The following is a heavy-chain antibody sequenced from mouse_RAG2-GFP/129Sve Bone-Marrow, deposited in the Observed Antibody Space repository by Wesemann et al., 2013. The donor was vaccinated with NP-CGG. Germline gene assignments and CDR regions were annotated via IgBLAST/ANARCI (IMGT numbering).Heavy chain of an antibody. Sequence: QVQLQQSGAELVRPGVSVKISCKGSGYTFTDYAMHWVKQSHAKSLEWIGVISTYYGDASYNQKFKGKATMTVDKSSSTAYMELARLTSEDSAIYYCATFYYGSSLDYWGQGTTLTVSS. CDR1: GYTFTDYA. CDR2: ISTYYGDA. D-gene: IGHD1-1*01. J-gene: IGHJ2*01. V-gene: IGHV1S137*01. CDR3: ATFYYGSSLDY.